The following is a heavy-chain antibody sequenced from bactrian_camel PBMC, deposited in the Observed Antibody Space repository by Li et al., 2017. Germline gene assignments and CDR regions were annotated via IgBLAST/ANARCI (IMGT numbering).Heavy chain of an antibody. V-gene: IGHV3S55*01. J-gene: IGHJ4*01. Sequence: QLVESGGGSVQAGGSLTLSCSASGFTDPSYCMGWVRQAPGEEREGVAALSSGDTATYAESVKGRFTISRDKNTLYLKMDSLRPEDTAMYYCAADARTCGWVFDNLVFTYEGQGTQVTVS. CDR1: GFTDPSYC. CDR2: LSSGDTA. D-gene: IGHD5*01.